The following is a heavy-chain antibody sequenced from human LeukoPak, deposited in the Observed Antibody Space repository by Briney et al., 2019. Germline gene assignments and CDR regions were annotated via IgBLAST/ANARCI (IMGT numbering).Heavy chain of an antibody. J-gene: IGHJ4*02. CDR2: ISAYNGNT. CDR1: GYTFTSYG. D-gene: IGHD5-18*01. CDR3: ARDKYSYGYGDY. V-gene: IGHV1-18*01. Sequence: SVKVSCKASGYTFTSYGISWVRQAPGQGLEWMGWISAYNGNTNYAQKLQGRVTMTTDTSTSTAFMELRSLRSDDTAVYYCARDKYSYGYGDYWGQGTLVTVSS.